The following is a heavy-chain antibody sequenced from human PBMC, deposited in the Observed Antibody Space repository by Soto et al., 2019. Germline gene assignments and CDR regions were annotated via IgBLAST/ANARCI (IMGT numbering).Heavy chain of an antibody. V-gene: IGHV1-46*01. J-gene: IGHJ4*02. Sequence: RASVKVSCKASGYTFTSYYMHWVRQAPGQGLEWMGIINPSGGSTSYAQKFQGRVTMTRDTSTSTAYMELSSLRSEDTAVYYCVREAPPADPVDWGPGTLVTLSS. CDR2: INPSGGST. CDR3: VREAPPADPVD. CDR1: GYTFTSYY.